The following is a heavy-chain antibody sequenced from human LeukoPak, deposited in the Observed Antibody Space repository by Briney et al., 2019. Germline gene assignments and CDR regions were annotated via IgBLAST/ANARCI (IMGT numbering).Heavy chain of an antibody. V-gene: IGHV4-59*01. CDR2: IYYSGST. D-gene: IGHD5-18*01. Sequence: SETLSLTCTVSGGSIGSYYWSWIRQPPGKGLEWIGYIYYSGSTNYNPSLKSRVTISVDTSKNQFSLKLSSVTAADTAVYYCARELGYSYGLGFDYWGQGTLVTVSS. CDR3: ARELGYSYGLGFDY. J-gene: IGHJ4*02. CDR1: GGSIGSYY.